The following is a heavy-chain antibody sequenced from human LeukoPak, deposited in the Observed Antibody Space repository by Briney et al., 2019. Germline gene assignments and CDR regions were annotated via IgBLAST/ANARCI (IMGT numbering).Heavy chain of an antibody. Sequence: GGSLRLSCTASGFTLSSYAMSWVRQAPGKGLEWVSYISSSGSTIYYADSVKGRFTISRDNAKNSLYLQMNSLRAEDTAVYYCARAGIVVVPAALDYGMDVWGQGTTVTVSS. CDR3: ARAGIVVVPAALDYGMDV. J-gene: IGHJ6*02. D-gene: IGHD2-2*01. V-gene: IGHV3-48*04. CDR1: GFTLSSYA. CDR2: ISSSGSTI.